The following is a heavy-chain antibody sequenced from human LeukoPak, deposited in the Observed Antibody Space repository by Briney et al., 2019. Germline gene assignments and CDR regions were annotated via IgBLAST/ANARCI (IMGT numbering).Heavy chain of an antibody. Sequence: PGGSLRLSCAASGFTFSSYSMNWVRQAPGKGLEWVSSISSSSSYIYYADSVKGRFTISRDNAKNSLYLQMNSLRAEDTAVYYCARDFDFYLYYFDYWGQGTLVTVSS. J-gene: IGHJ4*02. V-gene: IGHV3-21*01. CDR3: ARDFDFYLYYFDY. CDR2: ISSSSSYI. CDR1: GFTFSSYS. D-gene: IGHD3-3*01.